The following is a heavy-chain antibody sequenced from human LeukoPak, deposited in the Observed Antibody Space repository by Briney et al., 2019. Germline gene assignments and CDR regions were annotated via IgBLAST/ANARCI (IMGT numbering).Heavy chain of an antibody. D-gene: IGHD1-26*01. V-gene: IGHV4-4*07. J-gene: IGHJ4*02. CDR1: GDSISSYY. CDR2: MYSSGTT. Sequence: SETLSLTCTVSGDSISSYYWSWIRQPAGKGLEWIGRMYSSGTTHYSPSLKSRITMSVDTSKNQFSLRLSSVTAADTAVYYCAREGGSYRSFDYWGQGTLVTGSS. CDR3: AREGGSYRSFDY.